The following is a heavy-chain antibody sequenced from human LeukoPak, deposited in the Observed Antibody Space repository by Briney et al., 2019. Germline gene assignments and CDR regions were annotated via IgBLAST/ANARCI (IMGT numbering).Heavy chain of an antibody. J-gene: IGHJ4*02. CDR1: GFTFDDYA. CDR2: ISGDGGSA. D-gene: IGHD4-17*01. V-gene: IGHV3-43*02. Sequence: GGSLRLSCAASGFTFDDYAMHWVRQAPGKGLEWVSLISGDGGSAYYADSVKGRFSISRDNTKNSLYLQMNSLRTEDTALYYCAKDLSTVTRRDYWGQGTLVTVSS. CDR3: AKDLSTVTRRDY.